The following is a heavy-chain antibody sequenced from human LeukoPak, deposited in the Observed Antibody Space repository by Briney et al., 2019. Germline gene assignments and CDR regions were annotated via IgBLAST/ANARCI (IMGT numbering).Heavy chain of an antibody. D-gene: IGHD4-23*01. J-gene: IGHJ4*02. CDR2: ISGNGGST. CDR3: AKISPYGGNSA. V-gene: IGHV3-23*01. CDR1: GFTFSNYA. Sequence: GGSLRLSCAASGFTFSNYAMSWVRQAPGKGLEWVSAISGNGGSTYYADSVKGRFTISRDNSKNTLYLQMNCLSAEDTAVYYCAKISPYGGNSAWGQGTLVTVSS.